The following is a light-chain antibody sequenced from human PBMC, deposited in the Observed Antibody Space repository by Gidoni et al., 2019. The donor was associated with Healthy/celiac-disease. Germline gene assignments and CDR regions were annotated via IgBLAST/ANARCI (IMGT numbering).Light chain of an antibody. Sequence: DIVFTQSPATLSLSPGERATLSCRASQSVRSYLAWYQQKPGQAPRLLIYDASNRATGIPARFSGSGSGTDFTITISSLEPEDFAVYYCQQRSNWPLTFGGGTKVEIK. J-gene: IGKJ4*01. CDR3: QQRSNWPLT. CDR1: QSVRSY. V-gene: IGKV3-11*01. CDR2: DAS.